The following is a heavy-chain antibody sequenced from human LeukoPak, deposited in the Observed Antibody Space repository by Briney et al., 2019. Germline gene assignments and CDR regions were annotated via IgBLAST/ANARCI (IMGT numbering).Heavy chain of an antibody. J-gene: IGHJ6*03. CDR3: ARDSGSYPYYYYYVDV. V-gene: IGHV1-69*13. Sequence: GASVKVSCKASGGTFSSYAISWVRQAPGQGLEWMGGIIPIFGTANYAQKFQGRVTITADESTSTAYMELSSLRSEDTAVYYCARDSGSYPYYYYYVDVWGKGTTVTISS. D-gene: IGHD1-26*01. CDR2: IIPIFGTA. CDR1: GGTFSSYA.